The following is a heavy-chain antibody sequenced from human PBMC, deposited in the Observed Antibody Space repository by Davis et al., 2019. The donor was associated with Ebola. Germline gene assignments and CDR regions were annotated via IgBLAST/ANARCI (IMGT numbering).Heavy chain of an antibody. Sequence: GGSLRLSCAASGLTFSNSAMSWVRQAPGKGLEWVSAISGSGGSTYYADSVKGRFTISRDNSKNTLYLQMNSLRAEDTAVYYCAKGGFRELLGLYYGMDVWGQGTTVTVSS. CDR1: GLTFSNSA. CDR3: AKGGFRELLGLYYGMDV. CDR2: ISGSGGST. V-gene: IGHV3-23*01. J-gene: IGHJ6*02. D-gene: IGHD3-10*01.